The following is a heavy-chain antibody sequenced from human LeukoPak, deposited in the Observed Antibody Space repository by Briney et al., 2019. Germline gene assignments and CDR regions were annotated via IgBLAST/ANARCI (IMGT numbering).Heavy chain of an antibody. CDR3: ARHGSYYDILTGYYTPFDY. V-gene: IGHV4-34*01. D-gene: IGHD3-9*01. CDR1: GVSFSGYY. Sequence: SETLSLTCAVYGVSFSGYYWSWIRQPPGKGLEWIGSIYYSGSTYYNPSLKSRVTISVDTSKNQFSLKLSSVTAADAAVYYCARHGSYYDILTGYYTPFDYWGQGTRVTVSS. J-gene: IGHJ4*02. CDR2: IYYSGST.